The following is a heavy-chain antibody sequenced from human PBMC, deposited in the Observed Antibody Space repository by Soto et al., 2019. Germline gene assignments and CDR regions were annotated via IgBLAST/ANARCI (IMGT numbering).Heavy chain of an antibody. CDR3: ARDPYYYDSSGYSADYYYYYYGMDV. CDR1: GFTFSSYS. Sequence: HPGGSLRLSCAASGFTFSSYSMNWVRQAPGKGLEWVSYISSSSSTIYYADSVKGRFTISRDNAKNSLYLQMNSLRDEDTAVYYCARDPYYYDSSGYSADYYYYYYGMDVWGQGTTVTVSS. D-gene: IGHD3-22*01. CDR2: ISSSSSTI. V-gene: IGHV3-48*02. J-gene: IGHJ6*02.